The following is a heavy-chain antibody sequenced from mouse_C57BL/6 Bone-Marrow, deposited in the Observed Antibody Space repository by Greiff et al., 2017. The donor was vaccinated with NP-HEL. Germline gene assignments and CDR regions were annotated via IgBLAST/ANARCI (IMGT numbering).Heavy chain of an antibody. Sequence: VQLQQSGAELVRPGASVKLSCTASGFNIKDDYMHWVQQRPEQGLEWIGWIDTENGDTEYASKFQGKAPISADTSSNTAYLQLSSLTSEDTAVDYFTTSITTVVEGLAYWGQGTLVTVSA. CDR3: TTSITTVVEGLAY. D-gene: IGHD1-1*01. V-gene: IGHV14-4*01. CDR1: GFNIKDDY. J-gene: IGHJ3*01. CDR2: IDTENGDT.